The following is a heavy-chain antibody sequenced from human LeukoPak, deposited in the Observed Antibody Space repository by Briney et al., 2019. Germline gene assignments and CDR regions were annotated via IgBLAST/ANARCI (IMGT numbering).Heavy chain of an antibody. D-gene: IGHD3-22*01. CDR2: ISWNSGSI. Sequence: GGSLRLSCAASGFTFGDYAMHWVRQAPGKGLEWVSGISWNSGSIGYADSVKGRFTISRDTAKNSLYLQMNSLRAEDTALYYCAQSSSGYYSAFDIWGQGTMVTVSS. J-gene: IGHJ3*02. CDR1: GFTFGDYA. CDR3: AQSSSGYYSAFDI. V-gene: IGHV3-9*01.